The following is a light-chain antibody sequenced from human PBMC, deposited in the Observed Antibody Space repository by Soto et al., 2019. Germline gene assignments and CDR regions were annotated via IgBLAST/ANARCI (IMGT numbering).Light chain of an antibody. J-gene: IGKJ5*01. Sequence: DIQMTQSPSSVSASVGDRVTITCRASQDIGSWLAWYQQKPGKAPDLLIYGASSLQDGVPSRFYGSGSRTDFTLTISCLQPEDFATYYCQQGGSFPITFGQGTRLEIK. V-gene: IGKV1-12*01. CDR1: QDIGSW. CDR2: GAS. CDR3: QQGGSFPIT.